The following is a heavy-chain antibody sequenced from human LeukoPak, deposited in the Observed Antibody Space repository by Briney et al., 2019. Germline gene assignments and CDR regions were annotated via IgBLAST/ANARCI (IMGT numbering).Heavy chain of an antibody. Sequence: PSETLSLTCTVSGGYISSGGYYWTWIRQHPGKGLEWIGYIHYSGDTYYSPSLKSRLTISVDTSKNQFSLRLRSVTAADTAVYYCAIVVAYDSTGYYLYYFDYWGQGTLVTVAA. V-gene: IGHV4-31*03. D-gene: IGHD3-22*01. J-gene: IGHJ4*02. CDR3: AIVVAYDSTGYYLYYFDY. CDR1: GGYISSGGYY. CDR2: IHYSGDT.